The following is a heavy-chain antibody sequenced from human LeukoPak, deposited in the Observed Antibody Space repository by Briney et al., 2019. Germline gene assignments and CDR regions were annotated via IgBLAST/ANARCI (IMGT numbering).Heavy chain of an antibody. Sequence: GGSLRLSCTASGFTFSSHWMTWVRQPPGKGLEWVANIKEDGSVKYYVDSVKGRFTISRDDTKNALYLQMNSLRADDTAVYFCARDSTWRLDYWGQGTLITVSS. J-gene: IGHJ4*02. CDR3: ARDSTWRLDY. CDR2: IKEDGSVK. D-gene: IGHD5-12*01. V-gene: IGHV3-7*03. CDR1: GFTFSSHW.